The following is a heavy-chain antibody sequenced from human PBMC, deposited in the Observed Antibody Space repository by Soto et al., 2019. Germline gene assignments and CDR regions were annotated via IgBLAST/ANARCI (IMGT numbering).Heavy chain of an antibody. Sequence: VQLVESGGGLVQPGGSLRLSCAASGFTFSSYSMNWVRQAPGKGLEWVSSISSSSSYIYYADSVKGRFTISRDNAKNSLYLQMNSLRAEDTAVYYCARSRYSSSWYLDYWGQGTLVTVSS. V-gene: IGHV3-21*01. CDR1: GFTFSSYS. CDR3: ARSRYSSSWYLDY. CDR2: ISSSSSYI. J-gene: IGHJ4*02. D-gene: IGHD6-13*01.